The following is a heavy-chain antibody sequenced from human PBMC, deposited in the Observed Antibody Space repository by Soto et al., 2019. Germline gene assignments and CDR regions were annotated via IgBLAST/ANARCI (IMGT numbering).Heavy chain of an antibody. CDR2: IKQDGSEK. Sequence: GGSLRLSCAASGFTFSSYWMSWVRQAPGKGLEWVANIKQDGSEKYYVDSVKGRFTISRDNAKNSLYLQMNSLRAEDTAVYYWGGGGTSSGFWSGSNYYYGMDVCGQGTTVTVSS. D-gene: IGHD3-3*01. CDR3: GGGGTSSGFWSGSNYYYGMDV. CDR1: GFTFSSYW. V-gene: IGHV3-7*03. J-gene: IGHJ6*02.